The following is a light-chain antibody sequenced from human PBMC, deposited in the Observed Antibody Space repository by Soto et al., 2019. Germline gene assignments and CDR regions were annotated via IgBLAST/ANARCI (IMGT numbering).Light chain of an antibody. CDR3: QQSYSTSRT. CDR1: QSISIY. J-gene: IGKJ2*02. CDR2: AAS. V-gene: IGKV1-39*01. Sequence: DIQMTQSPSSLSASVGDGVTITCRASQSISIYLNWYQQKPGKAPDLLIYAASSLQSGVPSRFSGSGSGTDFTLTITSLQPEDFATYYCQQSYSTSRTFGQGTKLEIK.